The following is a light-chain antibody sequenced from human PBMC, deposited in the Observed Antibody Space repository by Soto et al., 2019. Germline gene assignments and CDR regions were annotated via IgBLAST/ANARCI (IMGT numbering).Light chain of an antibody. J-gene: IGLJ1*01. CDR2: DVS. CDR3: SSYTSISTHV. V-gene: IGLV2-14*01. Sequence: QSVLTQPASVSGSPGQSITISCTGTGGDVGAYKYVSWFQQHPGKAPKLMIYDVSYRPSGVSNRFSGSKSGNTASLTISGLRPEDEADYYCSSYTSISTHVFGTGTKLTVL. CDR1: GGDVGAYKY.